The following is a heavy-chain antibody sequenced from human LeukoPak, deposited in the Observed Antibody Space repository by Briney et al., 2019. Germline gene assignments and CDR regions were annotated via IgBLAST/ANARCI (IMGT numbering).Heavy chain of an antibody. J-gene: IGHJ6*02. V-gene: IGHV3-23*01. CDR2: ISGSGGST. CDR3: AKDLRRGYSYGYTQDDVYYYYGMDV. CDR1: GFTFSSYA. Sequence: GGSLRLSCAASGFTFSSYAMSWVRQAPGKGLEWVSAISGSGGSTYYADSVKGRFTISRDNSKNTLYPQMNSLRAEDTAVYYCAKDLRRGYSYGYTQDDVYYYYGMDVWGQGTTVTVSS. D-gene: IGHD5-18*01.